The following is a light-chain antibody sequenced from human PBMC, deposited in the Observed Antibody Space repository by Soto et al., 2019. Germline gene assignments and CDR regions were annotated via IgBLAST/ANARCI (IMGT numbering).Light chain of an antibody. V-gene: IGLV2-11*01. CDR1: SSVVGGYNY. J-gene: IGLJ1*01. CDR3: CSYAGSYTFV. Sequence: QSALTQPPPVSGPPGQSVTLSCPGTSSVVGGYNYVSWYQQHPGKAPKLMIYDVSKRPSGVPDRFSGSKSGNTASLTISGLQAEDEADYYCCSYAGSYTFVFGTGTKATVL. CDR2: DVS.